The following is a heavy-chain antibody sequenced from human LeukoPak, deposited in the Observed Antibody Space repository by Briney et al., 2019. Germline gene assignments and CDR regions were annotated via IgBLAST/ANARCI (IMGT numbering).Heavy chain of an antibody. CDR3: ARGIAAAVFNWFDP. V-gene: IGHV4-30-4*01. J-gene: IGHJ5*02. CDR2: IYYSGST. Sequence: PSQTLSLTCTVSGGSISSGDYYWSWIRQPPGKGLEWIGYIYYSGSTYYNPSLKSRVTISVDTSKNQFSLKLSSVTAADTAVYYCARGIAAAVFNWFDPWGQGTLVTVSS. D-gene: IGHD6-13*01. CDR1: GGSISSGDYY.